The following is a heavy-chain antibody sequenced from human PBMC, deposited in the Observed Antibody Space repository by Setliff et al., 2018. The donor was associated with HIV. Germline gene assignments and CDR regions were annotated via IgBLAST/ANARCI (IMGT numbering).Heavy chain of an antibody. D-gene: IGHD5-18*01. J-gene: IGHJ4*02. Sequence: GGSLRLSCAASGFTFSSYAMSWVRQAPGKGLDWVSAISGSGDTIYYADSVKGRFTISRDNSKYTLYLQMNSLRPEDTAVYYCAKDRVSGNLWLREPIDYWGQGTLVTVSS. CDR2: ISGSGDTI. CDR3: AKDRVSGNLWLREPIDY. V-gene: IGHV3-23*01. CDR1: GFTFSSYA.